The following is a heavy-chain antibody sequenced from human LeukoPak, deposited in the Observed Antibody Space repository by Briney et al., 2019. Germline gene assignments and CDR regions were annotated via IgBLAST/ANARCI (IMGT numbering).Heavy chain of an antibody. CDR3: ARDPTPGYDILTGYFGPDY. CDR1: GGSISSSSYY. V-gene: IGHV4-39*07. Sequence: SETLSLTCTVSGGSISSSSYYWGWIRQPPGKGLEWIGSIYYSGSTYYNPSLKSRVTISVDTSKNQFSLKLSSVTAADTAVYYCARDPTPGYDILTGYFGPDYWGQGTLVTVSS. J-gene: IGHJ4*02. D-gene: IGHD3-9*01. CDR2: IYYSGST.